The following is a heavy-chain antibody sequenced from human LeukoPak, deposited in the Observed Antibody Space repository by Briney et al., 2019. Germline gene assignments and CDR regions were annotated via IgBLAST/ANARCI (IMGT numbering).Heavy chain of an antibody. J-gene: IGHJ4*02. V-gene: IGHV4-39*01. D-gene: IGHD1-26*01. CDR1: GGSISSSSYY. Sequence: SETLSLXCTVSGGSISSSSYYWGWIRQPPGKGLEWIGSIYYSGSTYYNPSLKSRVTISVDTSKNQFSLKLGSVTAADTAVYYCARRVWSVGATTKGLFDYWGQGTLVTVSS. CDR2: IYYSGST. CDR3: ARRVWSVGATTKGLFDY.